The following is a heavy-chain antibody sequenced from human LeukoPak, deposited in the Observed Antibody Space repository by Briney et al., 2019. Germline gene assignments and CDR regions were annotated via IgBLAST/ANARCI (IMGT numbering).Heavy chain of an antibody. J-gene: IGHJ4*02. V-gene: IGHV3-21*04. CDR2: ISRSSSYI. CDR3: AKDQDTVTPRAKFDY. CDR1: GFTFSSYS. D-gene: IGHD4-17*01. Sequence: PGGSLRLSCAASGFTFSSYSMNWVRQAPGKGLEWVSSISRSSSYIYYADSVKGRFTISRDNSKNTLYLQMNSLRAEDTAVYYCAKDQDTVTPRAKFDYWGQGTLVTVSS.